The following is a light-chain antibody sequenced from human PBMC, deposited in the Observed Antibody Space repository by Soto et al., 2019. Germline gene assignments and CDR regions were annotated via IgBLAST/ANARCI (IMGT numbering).Light chain of an antibody. J-gene: IGKJ5*01. CDR2: SAS. Sequence: DIQVTQSPPSMAASVGDRVTITCRASQDIGNWMTWYQQKPGKAPKLLSYSASTLVRGVPSRFSGSGSGTEFTLTISGLQPEDSLTYYCQQAKSFPITFGQGTRLDIK. CDR1: QDIGNW. V-gene: IGKV1-12*01. CDR3: QQAKSFPIT.